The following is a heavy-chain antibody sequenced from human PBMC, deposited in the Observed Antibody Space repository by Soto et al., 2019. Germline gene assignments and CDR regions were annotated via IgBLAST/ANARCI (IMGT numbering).Heavy chain of an antibody. V-gene: IGHV4-31*03. Sequence: QVQLQESGPGLVKPSQTLSLTCSVSGGSISSGGYYWSWIRQHPGKGLEWIGYIYYSGSTYYNPSLKSRVTISVDTSKNQFSLKLSSVTAADTAVYYCARGGVYDFWSGSVDYWGQGTLVTVSS. CDR3: ARGGVYDFWSGSVDY. J-gene: IGHJ4*02. CDR2: IYYSGST. CDR1: GGSISSGGYY. D-gene: IGHD3-3*01.